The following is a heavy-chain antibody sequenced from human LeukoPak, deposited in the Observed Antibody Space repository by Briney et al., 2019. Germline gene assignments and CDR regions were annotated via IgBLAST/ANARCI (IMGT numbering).Heavy chain of an antibody. CDR1: GASFSGNY. V-gene: IGHV4-34*01. J-gene: IGHJ4*02. CDR3: ARGDCSSTTCFHYYFDH. D-gene: IGHD2-2*01. CDR2: INHSGST. Sequence: SETLSLTCVVYGASFSGNYWTWIRQPPGKGLEWIGEINHSGSTNYNPSLKSRVTMSVDTSKNQFSLKLSSVTAADTAVYFCARGDCSSTTCFHYYFDHWGQGTLVTIPS.